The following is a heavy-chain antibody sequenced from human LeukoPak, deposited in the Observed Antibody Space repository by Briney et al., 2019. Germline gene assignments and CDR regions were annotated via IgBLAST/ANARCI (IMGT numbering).Heavy chain of an antibody. J-gene: IGHJ4*02. V-gene: IGHV3-33*01. Sequence: PGGSLRLSCAASGFTFSSYGMHWVRQAPGKGLEWVAVIWYDGSNKYYADSVKGRFTISRDNSKNTLYLQMNSLRAEDTAVYYCARGITMIVVAPGYWGQGTLVTVSS. D-gene: IGHD3-22*01. CDR1: GFTFSSYG. CDR2: IWYDGSNK. CDR3: ARGITMIVVAPGY.